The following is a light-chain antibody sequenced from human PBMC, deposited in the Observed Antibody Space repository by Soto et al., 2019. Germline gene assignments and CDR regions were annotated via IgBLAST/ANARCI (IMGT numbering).Light chain of an antibody. CDR3: NSFAGSRGYV. Sequence: QSALTQPPSVSGSPGQSITVSCTGTSSDIGASNFVSWYQHLPGRAPKVIIYGVTNRPSGVSYRFSGSKSGNTASLTISGLQAEDEADYYCNSFAGSRGYVFGTGTKVTVL. CDR2: GVT. V-gene: IGLV2-14*01. J-gene: IGLJ1*01. CDR1: SSDIGASNF.